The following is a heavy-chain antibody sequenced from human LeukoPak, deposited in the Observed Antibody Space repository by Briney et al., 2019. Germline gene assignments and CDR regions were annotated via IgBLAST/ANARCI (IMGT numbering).Heavy chain of an antibody. CDR3: ARKAGGSYRLDY. J-gene: IGHJ4*02. CDR2: INPNGGGT. Sequence: ASVKVSCMASGYTFTSYYMHWVRQAPGQGLEWMGIINPNGGGTNYAQRFQGRVTMTRDTSTSTVYMELSSLRSEDAAVYYCARKAGGSYRLDYWGRGTLVTVSS. V-gene: IGHV1-46*01. CDR1: GYTFTSYY. D-gene: IGHD1-26*01.